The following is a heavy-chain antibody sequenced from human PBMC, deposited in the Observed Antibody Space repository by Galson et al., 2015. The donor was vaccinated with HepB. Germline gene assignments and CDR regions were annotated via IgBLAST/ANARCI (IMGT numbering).Heavy chain of an antibody. D-gene: IGHD3-9*01. Sequence: SVKVSCKASGYTFTGYYMHWVRQAPGQGLEWMGWINPNSGGTNYAQKFQGRVTMTRDTSISTAYMELSRLRSDDTAVYYCARVADYDILTGYSDAFDIWGQGTMVTVSS. V-gene: IGHV1-2*02. CDR3: ARVADYDILTGYSDAFDI. CDR2: INPNSGGT. CDR1: GYTFTGYY. J-gene: IGHJ3*02.